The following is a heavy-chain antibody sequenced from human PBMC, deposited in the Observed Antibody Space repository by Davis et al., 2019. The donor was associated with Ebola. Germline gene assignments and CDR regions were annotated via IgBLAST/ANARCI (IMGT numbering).Heavy chain of an antibody. V-gene: IGHV3-30-3*01. Sequence: PGGSLRLSCAASGFTFSSYAMHWVRQAPGKGLEWVAVISYDGSNKYYADSVKGRFTISRDNSKNTLYLQMNSLRAEDTAVYYCARDISGYVVYYGMDVWGQGTTVTVSS. CDR3: ARDISGYVVYYGMDV. J-gene: IGHJ6*02. CDR2: ISYDGSNK. CDR1: GFTFSSYA. D-gene: IGHD1-1*01.